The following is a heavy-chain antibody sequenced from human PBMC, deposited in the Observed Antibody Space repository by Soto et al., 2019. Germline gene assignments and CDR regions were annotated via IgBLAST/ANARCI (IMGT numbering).Heavy chain of an antibody. Sequence: PSETLSLTCIVSGESISSSSYYWGWIRQPPGKGLEWIGSIYYSGRTYYNPSFKSRDTISIDTSKNQFSLKLSSVTATDTAVYYCARQRTTVVTQAYFDHWGQGALVTVSS. V-gene: IGHV4-39*01. CDR1: GESISSSSYY. J-gene: IGHJ4*02. CDR3: ARQRTTVVTQAYFDH. CDR2: IYYSGRT. D-gene: IGHD2-21*02.